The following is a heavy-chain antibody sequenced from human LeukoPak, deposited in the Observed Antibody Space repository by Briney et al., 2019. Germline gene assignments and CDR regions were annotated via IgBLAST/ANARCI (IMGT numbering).Heavy chain of an antibody. CDR3: ARVTGYMIEDYFDY. V-gene: IGHV4-34*01. CDR2: INHSGST. J-gene: IGHJ4*02. CDR1: DESFSDFY. Sequence: SETLSLTCTVYDESFSDFYWNWIRQPPGKGLEWIGEINHSGSTNYNPSLKSRVTISLDTSKNQFSLRLSSMTAADTAVYYCARVTGYMIEDYFDYWGQGTLVTVSS. D-gene: IGHD3-22*01.